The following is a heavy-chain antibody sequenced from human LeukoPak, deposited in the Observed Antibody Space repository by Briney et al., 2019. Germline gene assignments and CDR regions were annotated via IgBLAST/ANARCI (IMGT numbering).Heavy chain of an antibody. D-gene: IGHD2-15*01. CDR3: ARPRGCGSATCNNFDY. V-gene: IGHV4-34*01. CDR1: GGSFSGYY. J-gene: IGHJ4*02. CDR2: INHSGST. Sequence: SETLSLTCAVYGGSFSGYYWSWIRQPPGKGLEWIGEINHSGSTNYNPSLKRRVTISVDTSKNQFSLKLSSVTAADTAVYYCARPRGCGSATCNNFDYWGQGTLVTVSS.